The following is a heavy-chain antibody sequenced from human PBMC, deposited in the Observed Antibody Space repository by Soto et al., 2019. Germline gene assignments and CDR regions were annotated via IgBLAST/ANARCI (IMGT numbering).Heavy chain of an antibody. J-gene: IGHJ6*02. CDR1: GYTFTSYG. D-gene: IGHD5-18*01. CDR2: ISAYNGNT. V-gene: IGHV1-18*04. Sequence: ASVKVSCKASGYTFTSYGISWVRQAPGQGLEWMGWISAYNGNTNYAQKLQGRVTMTTDTSTSTAYMELRSLRSDDTAVYYCARDYYSSSWIPKASYYYYGMDVWGQRTTVTVSS. CDR3: ARDYYSSSWIPKASYYYYGMDV.